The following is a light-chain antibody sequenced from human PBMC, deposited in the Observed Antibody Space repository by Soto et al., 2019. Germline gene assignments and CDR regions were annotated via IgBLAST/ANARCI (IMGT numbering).Light chain of an antibody. Sequence: EIVLTQSPGTLSLSPGERATLSCRASQTVSNSYLAWYQQRPGQTPRLPIYGASSRATGIPDRFSGSGSATDFTLTISRLEPEDFAVYYCQQYGTSPFTFGPGTKVDI. CDR3: QQYGTSPFT. CDR2: GAS. J-gene: IGKJ3*01. CDR1: QTVSNSY. V-gene: IGKV3-20*01.